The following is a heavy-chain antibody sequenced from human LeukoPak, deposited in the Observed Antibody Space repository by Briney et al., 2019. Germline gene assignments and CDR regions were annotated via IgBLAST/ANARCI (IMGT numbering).Heavy chain of an antibody. CDR2: IYDSGRT. CDR3: ARDIRSHNGPGGYYYYYMDV. Sequence: SETLSLTCTVSGDSIRDSYFSWIRQPAGKGLEWIGRIYDSGRTNYSPSLKSRVTLSVDTSNNQSSLTLSSVTAADTAVYHCARDIRSHNGPGGYYYYYMDVWGKGTTVTVSS. CDR1: GDSIRDSY. J-gene: IGHJ6*03. V-gene: IGHV4-4*07. D-gene: IGHD2-8*01.